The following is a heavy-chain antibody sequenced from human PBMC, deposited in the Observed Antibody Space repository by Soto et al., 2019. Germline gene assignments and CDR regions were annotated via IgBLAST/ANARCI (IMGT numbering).Heavy chain of an antibody. J-gene: IGHJ6*03. D-gene: IGHD2-2*01. V-gene: IGHV4-59*08. CDR3: AGRDCSGTNCYYLDYYYMDV. Sequence: WTWIRQSPGKGLEWIGSIYYSGSTDYNPSLRGRLAISIDTSKNQFSLRLNSMTAADTAVYYCAGRDCSGTNCYYLDYYYMDVWGKGTTVTVSS. CDR2: IYYSGST.